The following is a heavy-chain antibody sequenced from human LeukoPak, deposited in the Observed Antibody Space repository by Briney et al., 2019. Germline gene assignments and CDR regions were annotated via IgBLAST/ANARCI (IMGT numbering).Heavy chain of an antibody. V-gene: IGHV3-7*01. Sequence: GGSLRLSCAASGFTFSSYWMSWVRQAPGKGLEWVANIKQDGREKYCVDSVKGRFTISRDNAKNSLYLQMNSLRAEDTAVYYCASSSGSYYQDFDYWGQGTLVTVSS. J-gene: IGHJ4*02. CDR1: GFTFSSYW. CDR2: IKQDGREK. CDR3: ASSSGSYYQDFDY. D-gene: IGHD3-10*01.